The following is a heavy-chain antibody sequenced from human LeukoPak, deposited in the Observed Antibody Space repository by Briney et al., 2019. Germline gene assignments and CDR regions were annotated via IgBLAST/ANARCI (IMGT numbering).Heavy chain of an antibody. CDR1: GFTFSSYG. V-gene: IGHV3-30*18. CDR3: AKEGSSSWYYFDY. CDR2: ISSDGSNK. D-gene: IGHD6-13*01. J-gene: IGHJ4*02. Sequence: PGRSLRLSCAASGFTFSSYGMHWVHQAPGKGLEWVAVISSDGSNKYYADSVKGRFTISGDNSKNTLYLQMNSLRAEDTAVYYCAKEGSSSWYYFDYWGQGTLVTVSS.